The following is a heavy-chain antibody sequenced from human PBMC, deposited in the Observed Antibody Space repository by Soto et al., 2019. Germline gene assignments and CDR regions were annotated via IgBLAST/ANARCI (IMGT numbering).Heavy chain of an antibody. CDR1: GSIFSSSW. CDR3: ARDRAYTCYDY. CDR2: INEDGSQR. Sequence: PGGSLRLSCAASGSIFSSSWMTWIRQAPGRGLEWVASINEDGSQRYYVDSAKGRFTISRDNARNSPSLEMNSLRVEDTAMYYCARDRAYTCYDYWGQGTVVTVSS. J-gene: IGHJ4*02. V-gene: IGHV3-7*05. D-gene: IGHD5-18*01.